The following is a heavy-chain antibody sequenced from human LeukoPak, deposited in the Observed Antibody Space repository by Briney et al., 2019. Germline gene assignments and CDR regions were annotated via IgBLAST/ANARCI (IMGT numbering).Heavy chain of an antibody. Sequence: ASVKVSCKASGHTFTSYGISWVRQAPGQGLEWMGWISAYNGNTNYAQKLQGRVTMTTDTSTSTAYMELRSLRSDDTAVYYCARGMVDIVATIADFDYWGQGTLVTVSS. J-gene: IGHJ4*02. CDR2: ISAYNGNT. CDR3: ARGMVDIVATIADFDY. D-gene: IGHD5-12*01. V-gene: IGHV1-18*04. CDR1: GHTFTSYG.